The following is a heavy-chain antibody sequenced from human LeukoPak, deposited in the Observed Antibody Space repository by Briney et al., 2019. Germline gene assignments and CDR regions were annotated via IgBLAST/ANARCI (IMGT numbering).Heavy chain of an antibody. CDR3: ARGLDDGYSYGLDY. J-gene: IGHJ4*02. Sequence: QPGGSLRLSCAASGFTFSSYEMNWVRRAPGKGLEWVSDISSSGTTIHYADSVKGRFTISRDNAKNSLYLQMSSLRAEDTAVYYCARGLDDGYSYGLDYWGQGTLVTVSS. CDR1: GFTFSSYE. V-gene: IGHV3-48*03. D-gene: IGHD5-18*01. CDR2: ISSSGTTI.